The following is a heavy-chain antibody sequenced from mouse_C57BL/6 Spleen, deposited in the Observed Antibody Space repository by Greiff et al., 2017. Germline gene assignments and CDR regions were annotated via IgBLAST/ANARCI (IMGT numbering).Heavy chain of an antibody. D-gene: IGHD1-1*01. Sequence: QVQLQQSGAELVKPGASVKISCKASGYAFSSYWMNWVKQRPGKGLEWIGQIYPGDGDTNYNGKFKGKATLTADKSSSTAYMQLSSLTSEDSAVYYWARREPYCNYGYFDVWGTGTTVTVSS. J-gene: IGHJ1*03. CDR1: GYAFSSYW. CDR3: ARREPYCNYGYFDV. CDR2: IYPGDGDT. V-gene: IGHV1-80*01.